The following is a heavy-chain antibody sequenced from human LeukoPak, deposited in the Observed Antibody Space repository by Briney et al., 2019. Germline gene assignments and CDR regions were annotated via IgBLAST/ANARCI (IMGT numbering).Heavy chain of an antibody. CDR1: GYTFTSYG. CDR2: ISAYNGNT. CDR3: ANDAGSGIRGYYYGMDV. Sequence: ASVKVSCEASGYTFTSYGISWVRQAPGQGLERMGWISAYNGNTNYAQKLQGRVTMTTDTSTSTAYMELRSLRSDDTAVYYCANDAGSGIRGYYYGMDVWGQGTTVTVSS. V-gene: IGHV1-18*01. D-gene: IGHD3-10*01. J-gene: IGHJ6*02.